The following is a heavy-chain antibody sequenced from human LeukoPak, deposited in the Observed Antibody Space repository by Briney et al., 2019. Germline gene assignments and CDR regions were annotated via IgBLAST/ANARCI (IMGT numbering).Heavy chain of an antibody. J-gene: IGHJ1*01. D-gene: IGHD1-26*01. CDR1: GFTFSSYS. V-gene: IGHV3-9*03. Sequence: GGSLRLSCAASGFTFSSYSMNWVRQAPGRGLEWVSGISWNSGSIGYADSVKGRFTISRDNAKNSLYLQMNSLRAEDMALYYCAKDNVPSGGYRGGYFQHWGQGTLVTVSS. CDR3: AKDNVPSGGYRGGYFQH. CDR2: ISWNSGSI.